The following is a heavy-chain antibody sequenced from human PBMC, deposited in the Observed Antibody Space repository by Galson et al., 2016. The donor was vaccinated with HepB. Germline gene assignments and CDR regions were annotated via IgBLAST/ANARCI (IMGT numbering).Heavy chain of an antibody. CDR1: GFTFSSYA. V-gene: IGHV3-30*18. Sequence: SLRLSCAASGFTFSSYAMHWVRQPPGKGLEWVAVISYDGINKYYVDSVNGRFTISRDNSKNTLYLQMNSLRTEDTALYYCAKDHGGYSGFDYWGQGTLVTVSS. CDR3: AKDHGGYSGFDY. D-gene: IGHD4-23*01. J-gene: IGHJ4*02. CDR2: ISYDGINK.